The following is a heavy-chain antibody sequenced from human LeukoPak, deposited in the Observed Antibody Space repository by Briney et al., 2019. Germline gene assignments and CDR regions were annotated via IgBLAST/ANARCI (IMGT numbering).Heavy chain of an antibody. CDR2: ISYDGSNK. Sequence: GGSLRLSCAASGFTFSSYAMHWVRQAPGKGLEWVAVISYDGSNKYYADSVKGRFTISRDNSKNTLYLQMNSLRAEDTAVYYCARDSHGPFDYWGQGTLVTVSS. V-gene: IGHV3-30-3*01. CDR1: GFTFSSYA. CDR3: ARDSHGPFDY. J-gene: IGHJ4*02.